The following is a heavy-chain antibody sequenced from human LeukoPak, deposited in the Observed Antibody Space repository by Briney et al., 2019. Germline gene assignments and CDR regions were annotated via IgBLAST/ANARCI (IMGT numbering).Heavy chain of an antibody. D-gene: IGHD2-2*01. J-gene: IGHJ4*02. CDR1: GYTLTSHD. V-gene: IGHV1-8*03. CDR2: MNPNSGNT. CDR3: ARVPSYCSSTSCRRYYFDS. Sequence: AAVTVSCKASGYTLTSHDIKWVRQATAQRREWMGWMNPNSGNTGYAQKFQGRVTITRNTSLSTAYMELSSLRSEDTAVYYCARVPSYCSSTSCRRYYFDSWGQGTLVTVSS.